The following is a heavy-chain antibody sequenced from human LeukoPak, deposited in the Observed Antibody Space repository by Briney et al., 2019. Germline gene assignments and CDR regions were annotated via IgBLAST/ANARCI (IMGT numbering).Heavy chain of an antibody. D-gene: IGHD5-12*01. Sequence: ASVKVSCKVSGYTLTELSMHWVRQAPGKGLEWMGGFDPEDGETIYAQKFQGRVTMTEDTSTDTAYMELSSLRSEDTAVYYCATGRGYSGSLFAMDVWGKGTTVTISS. CDR2: FDPEDGET. CDR1: GYTLTELS. V-gene: IGHV1-24*01. CDR3: ATGRGYSGSLFAMDV. J-gene: IGHJ6*04.